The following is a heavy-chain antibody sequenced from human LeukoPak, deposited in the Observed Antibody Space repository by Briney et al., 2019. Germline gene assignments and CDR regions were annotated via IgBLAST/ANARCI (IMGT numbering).Heavy chain of an antibody. CDR3: ARDEQYCSSTSCDSPYFDY. CDR1: GFTFSSYS. V-gene: IGHV3-21*01. J-gene: IGHJ4*02. D-gene: IGHD2-2*01. Sequence: GGSLRLSCAASGFTFSSYSFNWVRQAPGKGLEWVSSISSSSSYIYYADSVKGRFTISRDNAKNSLYLQMNSLRAEGTAVYYCARDEQYCSSTSCDSPYFDYWGQGTLVTVSS. CDR2: ISSSSSYI.